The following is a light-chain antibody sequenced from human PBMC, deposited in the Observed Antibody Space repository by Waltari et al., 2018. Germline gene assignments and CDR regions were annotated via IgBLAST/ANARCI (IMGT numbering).Light chain of an antibody. J-gene: IGLJ3*02. Sequence: QSALTQPRSVSGSPGQAVTIPCTGTSRSVGGYNHVSWYQQHPGKAPKLMIYDVSKRPSGVPDRFSGSKSGNTASLTISGLQAEDEADYYCCSYAGSYTWVFGGGTKLTVL. V-gene: IGLV2-11*02. CDR2: DVS. CDR1: SRSVGGYNH. CDR3: CSYAGSYTWV.